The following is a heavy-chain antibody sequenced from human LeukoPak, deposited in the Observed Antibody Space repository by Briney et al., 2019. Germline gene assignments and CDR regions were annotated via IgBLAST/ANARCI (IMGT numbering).Heavy chain of an antibody. D-gene: IGHD3-22*01. J-gene: IGHJ4*02. CDR2: ISWNSGSI. CDR3: AKGSNYYDSSGYSNYFDY. V-gene: IGHV3-9*03. Sequence: PGGSLRLSCAASGITFDDYAMHWVRQAPGKGLEWVSGISWNSGSIGYADSVKGRFTIPRDNAKNSLYLQMNSLRAEDMALHYCAKGSNYYDSSGYSNYFDYWGQGTLVTVSS. CDR1: GITFDDYA.